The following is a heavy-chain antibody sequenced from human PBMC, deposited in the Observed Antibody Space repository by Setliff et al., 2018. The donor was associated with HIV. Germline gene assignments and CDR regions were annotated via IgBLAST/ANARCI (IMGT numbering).Heavy chain of an antibody. J-gene: IGHJ4*02. CDR2: INHSGST. CDR3: ASERSSGGVY. D-gene: IGHD3-22*01. V-gene: IGHV4-34*01. Sequence: SETLSLTCAGYVGSLSGYSWSWIRQPPGKGPEWLGEINHSGSTNYNPSLKRRVTISLDTSKNQFSLKLSSVTAADTAVYYCASERSSGGVYWGQGTLVTVSS. CDR1: VGSLSGYS.